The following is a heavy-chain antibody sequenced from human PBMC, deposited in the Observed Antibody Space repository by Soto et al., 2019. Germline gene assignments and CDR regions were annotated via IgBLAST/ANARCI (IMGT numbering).Heavy chain of an antibody. CDR1: GGSVSSSSYY. J-gene: IGHJ4*02. CDR2: IYYSGST. CDR3: AGELGTFYFDH. V-gene: IGHV4-39*01. Sequence: SETLSLTCTVSGGSVSSSSYYWGWIRQPPGKGLEWIGSIYYSGSTYYNPSLKSRVTISVDTSKNQFSLKMTSVTAADTAVYYCAGELGTFYFDHWGQGTLVTVSS. D-gene: IGHD7-27*01.